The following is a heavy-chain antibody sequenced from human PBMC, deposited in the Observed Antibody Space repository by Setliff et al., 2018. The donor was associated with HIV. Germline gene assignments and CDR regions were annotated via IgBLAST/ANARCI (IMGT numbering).Heavy chain of an antibody. CDR2: IYTSGST. CDR1: GGSISSGSYY. CDR3: AREDYYYYGLDV. V-gene: IGHV4-61*02. Sequence: KPSETMSLTCTVSGGSISSGSYYWNWIRQPAGKGLEWIGRIYTSGSTNYNPSLKSRVTISVDTSKNQFSLKLSSVTAADTAVYYCAREDYYYYGLDVWGQGTTVTVSS. J-gene: IGHJ6*02.